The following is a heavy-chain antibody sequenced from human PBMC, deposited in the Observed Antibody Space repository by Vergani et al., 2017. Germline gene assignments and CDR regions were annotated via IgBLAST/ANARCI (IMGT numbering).Heavy chain of an antibody. CDR2: ISYDGSNK. D-gene: IGHD3-9*01. CDR3: AKLGSIYDILTGYSPFDY. CDR1: GFTFSNYA. Sequence: QVQLVESGGGVVQPGRSLRLSCAASGFTFSNYAMHWVRQAPGKGLEWVAVISYDGSNKYYADSVKGRFTISRDNSKNTLYLQMNSLRAEDTAVYYCAKLGSIYDILTGYSPFDYWGQGTLVTVSS. V-gene: IGHV3-30-3*02. J-gene: IGHJ4*02.